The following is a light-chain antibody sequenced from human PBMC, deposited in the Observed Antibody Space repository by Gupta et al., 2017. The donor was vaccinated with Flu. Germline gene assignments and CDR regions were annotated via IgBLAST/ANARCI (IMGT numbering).Light chain of an antibody. Sequence: IVLTQSPGTLSLSPGDRATLSCRASRTIDSGHLAWYQQKPGQAPRLLIYSASTRAAGIPDRFSGSGSETDFTLTISGLEPEDFATYYCQQYGKTFGQGTKVEIK. J-gene: IGKJ1*01. CDR2: SAS. CDR3: QQYGKT. CDR1: RTIDSGH. V-gene: IGKV3-20*01.